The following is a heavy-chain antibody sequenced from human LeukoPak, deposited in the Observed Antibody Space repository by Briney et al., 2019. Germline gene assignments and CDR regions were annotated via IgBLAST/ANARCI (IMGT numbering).Heavy chain of an antibody. Sequence: SETLSLTCTVSGGSISSYYWSWIRQPPGKGLEWIGYIYYSGSTNYNPSLKSRVTISVDTSKNQFSLKMSSVTAADTAVYYCARHMGLGYTYFYPYFDYWGQGTLVTVSS. CDR2: IYYSGST. V-gene: IGHV4-59*08. D-gene: IGHD1-1*01. J-gene: IGHJ4*01. CDR3: ARHMGLGYTYFYPYFDY. CDR1: GGSISSYY.